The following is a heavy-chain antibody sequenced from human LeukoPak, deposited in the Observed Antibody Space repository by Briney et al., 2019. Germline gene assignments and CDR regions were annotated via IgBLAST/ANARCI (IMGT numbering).Heavy chain of an antibody. CDR2: IYTSGST. V-gene: IGHV4-4*07. D-gene: IGHD3-9*01. Sequence: SETLSLTCTVFGGSISSHYWSWIRQPAGKGLEWIGRIYTSGSTNYNPSLKSRVTMSVDTSKNQFSLKLSSVTAADTAVYYCARDQGYYDIFVNAFDIWGQGTMVTVSS. J-gene: IGHJ3*02. CDR1: GGSISSHY. CDR3: ARDQGYYDIFVNAFDI.